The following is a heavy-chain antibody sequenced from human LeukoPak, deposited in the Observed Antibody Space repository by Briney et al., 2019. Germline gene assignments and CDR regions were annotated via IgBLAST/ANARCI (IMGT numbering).Heavy chain of an antibody. J-gene: IGHJ4*02. CDR2: IIPILGTV. Sequence: SSVKCCCKASGGAFSSYAISWVRQAPCQGIEWMGGIIPILGTVNHAQTFPGRVTITADESTSTAYVELSSLRSEDTAVYYCARDGREPCSSTSCYWPHFDYGGQGTLVTVSS. V-gene: IGHV1-69*01. CDR1: GGAFSSYA. CDR3: ARDGREPCSSTSCYWPHFDY. D-gene: IGHD2-2*01.